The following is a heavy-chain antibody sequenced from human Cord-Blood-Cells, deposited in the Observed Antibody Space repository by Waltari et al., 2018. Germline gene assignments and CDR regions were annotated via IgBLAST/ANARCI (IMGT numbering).Heavy chain of an antibody. V-gene: IGHV4-34*01. CDR3: ARGGGIAAAGTYQLNY. Sequence: QVQLQQWGAGLLKPSETLYLTCAVYGGSFIGYYWSWIRPPPGKGLEWIGEINHSGSTNYNPSLKSRVTISVDTSKNQFSLKLSSVTAADTAVYYCARGGGIAAAGTYQLNYWGQGTLVTVSS. J-gene: IGHJ4*02. CDR2: INHSGST. D-gene: IGHD6-13*01. CDR1: GGSFIGYY.